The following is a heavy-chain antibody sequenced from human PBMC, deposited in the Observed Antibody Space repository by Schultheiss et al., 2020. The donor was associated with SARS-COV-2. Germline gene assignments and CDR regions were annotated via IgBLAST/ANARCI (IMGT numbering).Heavy chain of an antibody. Sequence: GGSLRLSCAASGFTFSSYGMHWVRQAPGKGLEWVAVISYDGSNKYYADSVKGRFTISRDNSKNTLYLQMNSLRAEDTAVYYCAKSQWELQQSGQYYFDYWGQGTLVTVSS. CDR1: GFTFSSYG. J-gene: IGHJ4*02. D-gene: IGHD1-26*01. CDR2: ISYDGSNK. CDR3: AKSQWELQQSGQYYFDY. V-gene: IGHV3-30*18.